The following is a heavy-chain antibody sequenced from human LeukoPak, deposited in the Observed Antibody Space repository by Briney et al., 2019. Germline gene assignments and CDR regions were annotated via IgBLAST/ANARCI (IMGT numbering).Heavy chain of an antibody. V-gene: IGHV1-69*13. CDR1: GGTFCSYA. D-gene: IGHD3-10*01. CDR3: ARPREYGSRSYYNRPFDY. J-gene: IGHJ4*02. Sequence: ASVKVSCKASGGTFCSYAVRWRRQAPGQWLEWMGGIIPIFGTANYAQKFQGRVTITADESTSTAYMELSSLRSEDTAVYYCARPREYGSRSYYNRPFDYWGQGTLVTVSS. CDR2: IIPIFGTA.